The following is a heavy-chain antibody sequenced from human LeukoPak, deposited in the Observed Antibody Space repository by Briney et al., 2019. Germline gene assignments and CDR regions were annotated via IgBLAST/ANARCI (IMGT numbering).Heavy chain of an antibody. CDR3: AKDVCTSPRCLLYFDS. V-gene: IGHV3-23*01. Sequence: AVGTLRLPCTASGFAFSNYAMNSVRQAPGKGLEWVSGISGFNTYYADSVRGRFTISRDNSRNVMYLQMNGLRAEDTAIYYCAKDVCTSPRCLLYFDSWGQGTPVTVSS. CDR2: ISGFNT. D-gene: IGHD2-8*01. CDR1: GFAFSNYA. J-gene: IGHJ4*02.